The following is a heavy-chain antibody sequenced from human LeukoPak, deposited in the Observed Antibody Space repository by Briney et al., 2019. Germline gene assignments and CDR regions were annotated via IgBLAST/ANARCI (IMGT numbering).Heavy chain of an antibody. CDR2: IYYSGST. CDR1: GGSISSYY. V-gene: IGHV4-59*12. J-gene: IGHJ4*02. D-gene: IGHD6-6*01. Sequence: SETLSLTCTVSGGSISSYYWSWIRQPPGKGLEWIGYIYYSGSTNYNPSLKSRVTISVDTSSNQFSLQLHSVTAADTAVYYCARDQGILARQIVYWGQGTLVTVSS. CDR3: ARDQGILARQIVY.